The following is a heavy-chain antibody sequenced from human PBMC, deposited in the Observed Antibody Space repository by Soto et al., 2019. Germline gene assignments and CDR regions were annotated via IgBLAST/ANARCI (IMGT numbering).Heavy chain of an antibody. CDR2: INAGNGNT. J-gene: IGHJ6*02. CDR3: ARAPVPFYGMDV. D-gene: IGHD2-2*01. Sequence: ASVKVSCKASGYTFTSYAMHWVRQAPGQRLEWMGWINAGNGNTKYSQKFQGRVTITRDTSASTAYMELSSLRSEDTAVYYCARAPVPFYGMDVWGQGTTVTVSS. V-gene: IGHV1-3*01. CDR1: GYTFTSYA.